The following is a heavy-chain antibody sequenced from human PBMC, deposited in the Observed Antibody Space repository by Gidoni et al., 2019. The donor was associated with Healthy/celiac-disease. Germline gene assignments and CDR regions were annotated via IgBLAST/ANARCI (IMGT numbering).Heavy chain of an antibody. Sequence: EVQLVESGGGLVQPGGSLRLACAASGFTVSSNYMSGVRQAPGKGLEWFSVIYSGGSTYYADSVKGRFTISRHNSKNTLYLQMNSLRAEDTAVYYCARVLWFGELWLDYWGQGTLVTVSS. J-gene: IGHJ4*02. CDR3: ARVLWFGELWLDY. D-gene: IGHD3-10*01. V-gene: IGHV3-53*04. CDR1: GFTVSSNY. CDR2: IYSGGST.